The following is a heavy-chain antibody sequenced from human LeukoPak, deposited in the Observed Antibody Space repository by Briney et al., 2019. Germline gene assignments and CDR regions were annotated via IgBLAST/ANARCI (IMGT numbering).Heavy chain of an antibody. CDR2: ISSSGSTI. D-gene: IGHD3-3*01. CDR1: GFTFSDYY. J-gene: IGHJ6*03. Sequence: GGSLRLSCAASGFTFSDYYMSWIRQAPGKGLEWVSYISSSGSTIYYADSVKGRFTISRDNAKSSLYLQMNSLRAEDTAVYYCARGGTTYYDFWSGYHDSSMDVWGKGTTVTVSS. V-gene: IGHV3-11*04. CDR3: ARGGTTYYDFWSGYHDSSMDV.